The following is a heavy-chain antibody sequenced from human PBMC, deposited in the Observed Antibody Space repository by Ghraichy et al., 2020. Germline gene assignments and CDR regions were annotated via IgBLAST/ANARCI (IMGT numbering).Heavy chain of an antibody. D-gene: IGHD3-16*01. J-gene: IGHJ6*03. Sequence: SQTLSLTCAISGDSVSSNSAAWNWIRQSPSRGLEWLGRTYYRSKWYNDYAVSVKSRITINPDTSKNQFSLQLNSVTPEDTAVYYCARELPPPPTRFPHGGYYIDVWGKGTTVPVSS. CDR3: ARELPPPPTRFPHGGYYIDV. V-gene: IGHV6-1*01. CDR2: TYYRSKWYN. CDR1: GDSVSSNSAA.